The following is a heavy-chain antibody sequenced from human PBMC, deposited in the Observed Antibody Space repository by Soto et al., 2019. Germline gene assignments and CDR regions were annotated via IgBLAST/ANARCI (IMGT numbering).Heavy chain of an antibody. CDR3: AREGPSYGSGIAFDC. Sequence: QVQLVESGGGVVQPGRSLRLSCAASGFTFSSYAMHWVRQAPGKGLEWVAVISYDGSNKYYADSVKGRFTISRDNSKNTLYLKMNSLRAEDTAVYYCAREGPSYGSGIAFDCWGQGTLVAVSS. CDR1: GFTFSSYA. CDR2: ISYDGSNK. J-gene: IGHJ4*02. V-gene: IGHV3-30-3*01. D-gene: IGHD3-10*01.